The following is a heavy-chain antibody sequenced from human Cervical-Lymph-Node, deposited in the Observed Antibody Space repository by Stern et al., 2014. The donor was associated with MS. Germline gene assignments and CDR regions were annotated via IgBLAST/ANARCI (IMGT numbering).Heavy chain of an antibody. J-gene: IGHJ3*02. CDR1: GYSFTNYW. V-gene: IGHV5-51*01. CDR3: SRRGGVGATGAAFDI. D-gene: IGHD1-26*01. CDR2: IYPCYSDT. Sequence: VQLVQSGAEVKKPGESLKISCKGSGYSFTNYWIGWVRQMPGKGLEWMGIIYPCYSDTRYSPSFQGQVTISADKSISTAYLQWSSLKASDTALYYCSRRGGVGATGAAFDIWGQGTMVTVSS.